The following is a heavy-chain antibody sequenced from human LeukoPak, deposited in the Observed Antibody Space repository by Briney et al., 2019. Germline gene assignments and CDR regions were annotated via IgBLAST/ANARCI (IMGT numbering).Heavy chain of an antibody. CDR3: ANVCCP. CDR1: GFTFSSYG. Sequence: GRSLRLSCAASGFTFSSYGTHWVRQAPGKGLEWVAVISYDGSNKYYADSVKGRFTISRDNSKNTLYLQMNSLRAEDTAVYYCANVCCPWGQGTLVTVSS. D-gene: IGHD2-15*01. J-gene: IGHJ5*02. CDR2: ISYDGSNK. V-gene: IGHV3-30*18.